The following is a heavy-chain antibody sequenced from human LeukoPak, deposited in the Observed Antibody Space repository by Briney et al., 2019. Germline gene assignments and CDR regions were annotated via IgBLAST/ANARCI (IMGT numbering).Heavy chain of an antibody. Sequence: PGGSLRLSCAASGFTFYDYAMHWVRQAPGKGLEWVSLISGDGGTTYYADSVKGRFTISRDNSKNSLYLQMNSLRTEDTALYYCAKDGGLVATIAFDYWGQGTLVTVSS. CDR1: GFTFYDYA. CDR2: ISGDGGTT. CDR3: AKDGGLVATIAFDY. D-gene: IGHD5-12*01. V-gene: IGHV3-43*02. J-gene: IGHJ4*02.